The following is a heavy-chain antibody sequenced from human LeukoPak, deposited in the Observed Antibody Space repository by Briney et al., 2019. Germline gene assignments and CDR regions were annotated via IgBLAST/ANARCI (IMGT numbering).Heavy chain of an antibody. CDR3: ALGPSYCGGDCYSAGAFDI. J-gene: IGHJ3*02. V-gene: IGHV3-48*03. CDR2: ISSSGSTI. CDR1: GFTFSSYE. Sequence: PGGSLRLSCAPSGFTFSSYEMNWVRQAPGKGLEWVSYISSSGSTIYYADSVKGRFTISRDNAKNSLYLQMNSLRAEDTAVYYCALGPSYCGGDCYSAGAFDIWGQGTMVTVSS. D-gene: IGHD2-21*02.